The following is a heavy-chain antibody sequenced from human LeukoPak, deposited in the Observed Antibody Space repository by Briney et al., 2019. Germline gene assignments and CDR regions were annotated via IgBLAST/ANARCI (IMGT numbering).Heavy chain of an antibody. V-gene: IGHV4-4*07. D-gene: IGHD5-12*01. CDR3: AREARSGYEGFWSDP. CDR2: IYSTGTT. Sequence: SETLSLTCTVSDGSISSYYWSWIRQPPGKGLEWIGRIYSTGTTYYKPSLKSRVTMSVDTSHNQFFLKLNSVTAADTAVYYCAREARSGYEGFWSDPWGQGTVVTVSS. CDR1: DGSISSYY. J-gene: IGHJ5*02.